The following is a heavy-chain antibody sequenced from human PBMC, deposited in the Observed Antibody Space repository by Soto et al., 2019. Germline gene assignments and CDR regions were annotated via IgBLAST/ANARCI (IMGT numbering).Heavy chain of an antibody. CDR2: ISGSGGST. CDR1: GFTFSSYA. CDR3: AKSSMTTVTDDTDFDY. D-gene: IGHD4-17*01. Sequence: GGSLRLSCAASGFTFSSYAMSWVRQAPWKGLEWVSAISGSGGSTYYADSVKGRFTISRDNSKNTLYLQMNSLRAEDTAVYYCAKSSMTTVTDDTDFDYWGQGTLVTVS. J-gene: IGHJ4*02. V-gene: IGHV3-23*01.